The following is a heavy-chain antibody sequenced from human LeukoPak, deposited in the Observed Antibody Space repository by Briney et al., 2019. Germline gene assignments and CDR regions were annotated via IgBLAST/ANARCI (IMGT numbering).Heavy chain of an antibody. V-gene: IGHV4-4*09. J-gene: IGHJ5*02. CDR2: IYTSGST. CDR1: GGSIRSYY. CDR3: ARRYDDFWSGSYWFDP. Sequence: PSETLSLTCNVSGGSIRSYYWSWIRQPPGKGLEWIGYIYTSGSTNYNPSLKSRVTISVDTSKNQFSLKLSPVTAADTAVYYCARRYDDFWSGSYWFDPWGQGTLVTVSS. D-gene: IGHD3-3*01.